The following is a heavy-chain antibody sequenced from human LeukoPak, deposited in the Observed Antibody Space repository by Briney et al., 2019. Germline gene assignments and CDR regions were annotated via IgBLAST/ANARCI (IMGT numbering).Heavy chain of an antibody. CDR3: ARDRVNVRYFDWSPVAFDP. J-gene: IGHJ5*02. Sequence: SQTLSLTCAISGDSVSSNSAAWNWLRQSPSRGLEWLGRTYYRSKWYNDYAVSVKSRITINPDTSKNQFSLQLNSVTPEDTAVYYCARDRVNVRYFDWSPVAFDPWGQGTLVTVSS. CDR1: GDSVSSNSAA. CDR2: TYYRSKWYN. D-gene: IGHD3-9*01. V-gene: IGHV6-1*01.